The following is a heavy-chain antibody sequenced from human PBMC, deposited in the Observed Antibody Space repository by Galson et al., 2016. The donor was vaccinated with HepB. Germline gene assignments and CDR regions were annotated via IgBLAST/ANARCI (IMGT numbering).Heavy chain of an antibody. CDR3: ARDPYQWLSKYYFDY. D-gene: IGHD6-19*01. CDR2: INWNSGTV. Sequence: SLRLSCAAFGFTFDDYAMHWVRPSPGKGLEWVAGINWNSGTVFYADSVQGRFTISRDNSRNSIYLQMDNLSVEDTAFYFCARDPYQWLSKYYFDYWGQGALVTVSS. V-gene: IGHV3-9*01. CDR1: GFTFDDYA. J-gene: IGHJ4*02.